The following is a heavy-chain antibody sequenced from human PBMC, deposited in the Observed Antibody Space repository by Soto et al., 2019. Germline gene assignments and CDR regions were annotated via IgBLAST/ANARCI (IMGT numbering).Heavy chain of an antibody. V-gene: IGHV3-13*01. CDR2: IGTAGDT. Sequence: EVQLVESGGGLVQPGGSLRLSCAASGFTFSSYDMYWVRQVTGKGLEWVSAIGTAGDTYYSGSVNGRFTISRENAKNSLYLQMNSLRDGDTAMYYCARPTGNSGYDYWGQGTLVTVSS. J-gene: IGHJ4*02. CDR1: GFTFSSYD. D-gene: IGHD5-12*01. CDR3: ARPTGNSGYDY.